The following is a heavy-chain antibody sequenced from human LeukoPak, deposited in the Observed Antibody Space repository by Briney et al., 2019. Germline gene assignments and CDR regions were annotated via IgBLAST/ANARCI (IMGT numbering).Heavy chain of an antibody. CDR1: GFTFSSYG. D-gene: IGHD6-6*01. J-gene: IGHJ6*03. Sequence: GGSLRLSCAASGFTFSSYGMHWVRQAPGKGLEWVAFIRYDGSNKYYADSVKGRFTISRDNSKNTLYLQMNSLRAEDTAVYYCAKDNSSSSWGYYYYYMDVWGKGTTVTVSS. V-gene: IGHV3-30*02. CDR3: AKDNSSSSWGYYYYYMDV. CDR2: IRYDGSNK.